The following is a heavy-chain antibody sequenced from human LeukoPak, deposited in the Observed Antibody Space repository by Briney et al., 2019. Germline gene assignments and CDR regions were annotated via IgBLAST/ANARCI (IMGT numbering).Heavy chain of an antibody. CDR1: GGSFSVYY. CDR2: INHIGST. Sequence: SVTLSLTCAVYGGSFSVYYWSWMRHPPGEGVEGIGEINHIGSTKYTPSLKSRVNISVDTSNNQFALNLGSVTAADTAVYYCARGGRVINYWGQGTLVTASS. CDR3: ARGGRVINY. V-gene: IGHV4-34*01. J-gene: IGHJ4*02. D-gene: IGHD2-21*01.